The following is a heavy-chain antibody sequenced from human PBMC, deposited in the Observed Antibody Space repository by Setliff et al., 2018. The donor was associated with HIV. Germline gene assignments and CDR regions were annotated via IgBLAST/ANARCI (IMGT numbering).Heavy chain of an antibody. CDR1: GYPLSELS. V-gene: IGHV1-24*01. CDR3: ATVPLGDWSFDS. CDR2: SDAEDGES. Sequence: VASVKVSCKVSGYPLSELSIHWVRQAPGKGLEWMGGSDAEDGESVYAQKFQDRVTMTEDRSTDTAYMELSSLRSEDTAVYYCATVPLGDWSFDSWGQGTLVTVSS. J-gene: IGHJ4*02. D-gene: IGHD3-9*01.